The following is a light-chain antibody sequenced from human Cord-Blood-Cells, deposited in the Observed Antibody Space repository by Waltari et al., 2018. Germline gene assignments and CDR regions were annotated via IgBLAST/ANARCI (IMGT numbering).Light chain of an antibody. Sequence: QSALTQPASVSGSPGQSITNSCTGTSSDVGRYNLVSWYQQHPGKAPKRMIYEGSKRPSGVSNRFSCSKSGNTASLTISGLQAEDEADYYCCSYAGSSTDWVFGGGTKLTVL. V-gene: IGLV2-23*01. CDR1: SSDVGRYNL. CDR2: EGS. CDR3: CSYAGSSTDWV. J-gene: IGLJ3*02.